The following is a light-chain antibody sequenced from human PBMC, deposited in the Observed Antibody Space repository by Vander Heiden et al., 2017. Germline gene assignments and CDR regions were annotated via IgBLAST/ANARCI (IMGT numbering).Light chain of an antibody. CDR3: QQNYGLPWT. Sequence: SVMLRSRRSMNETMGERATINCKSSQSLLNTSNNKNYLVWYQLKPGQPPKVLIYWASTRQSGVPDRFIGSGSGTDYTLTFCSLQVEYFALFKCQQNYGLPWTFGQGTNVEIK. CDR1: QSLLNTSNNKNY. CDR2: WAS. J-gene: IGKJ1*01. V-gene: IGKV4-1*01.